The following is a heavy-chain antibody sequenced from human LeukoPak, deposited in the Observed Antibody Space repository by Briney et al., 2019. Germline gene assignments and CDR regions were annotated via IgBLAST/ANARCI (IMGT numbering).Heavy chain of an antibody. V-gene: IGHV1-2*06. CDR3: ARGNSRAEWYYGMDV. Sequence: ASVKVSCKASGYTFTGYYMHWVRQAPGQGLEWMGRINPNSGGTNYAQKFQGRVTMTRDTSISTAYMELSRLRSDDTAVYYCARGNSRAEWYYGMDVWGQGTTVTVSS. J-gene: IGHJ6*02. D-gene: IGHD2-21*01. CDR2: INPNSGGT. CDR1: GYTFTGYY.